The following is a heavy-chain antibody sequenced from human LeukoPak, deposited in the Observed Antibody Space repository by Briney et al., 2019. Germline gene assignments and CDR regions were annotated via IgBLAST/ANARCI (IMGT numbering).Heavy chain of an antibody. J-gene: IGHJ4*02. Sequence: SETLSLTCTVSGVSITSSDFYWGWIRQPPGKGLEWIATISYSGRTYYNPSLKTRLTISVDTSKDQFSLKLLSVAAADTAVYYCARLKSYCGGDCYPDQFHNWGQGTLVTVSS. CDR3: ARLKSYCGGDCYPDQFHN. V-gene: IGHV4-39*01. CDR2: ISYSGRT. CDR1: GVSITSSDFY. D-gene: IGHD2-21*02.